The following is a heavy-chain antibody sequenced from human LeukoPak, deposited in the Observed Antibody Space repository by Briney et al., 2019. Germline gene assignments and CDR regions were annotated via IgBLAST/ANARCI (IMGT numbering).Heavy chain of an antibody. CDR3: ATDRYSSSWYYFDY. V-gene: IGHV1-24*01. Sequence: ASVKVSCKVSGYTLTELSMHWVRQAPGKGLEWMGGFDPEDGETIYAQKFQGRVTMTEDTSTDTAYMELSSLRSVDTAVYYCATDRYSSSWYYFDYWGQGTLVTVSS. J-gene: IGHJ4*02. CDR1: GYTLTELS. D-gene: IGHD6-13*01. CDR2: FDPEDGET.